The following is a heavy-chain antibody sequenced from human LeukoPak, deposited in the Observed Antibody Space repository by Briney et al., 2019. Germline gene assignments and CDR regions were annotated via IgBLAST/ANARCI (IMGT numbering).Heavy chain of an antibody. Sequence: ASVKVSCKASGGTFSSYAISWVRQAPGQGLEWMGGIIPIFGTANYAQKFQGRVTMTRDTSTSTVYMELSSLRSEDTAVYYCARDSPISGSYYGGLGYWGQGTLVTVSS. CDR1: GGTFSSYA. J-gene: IGHJ4*02. V-gene: IGHV1-69*05. D-gene: IGHD1-26*01. CDR3: ARDSPISGSYYGGLGY. CDR2: IIPIFGTA.